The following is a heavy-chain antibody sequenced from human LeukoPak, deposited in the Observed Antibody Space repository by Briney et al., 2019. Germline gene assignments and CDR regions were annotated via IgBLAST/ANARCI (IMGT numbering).Heavy chain of an antibody. D-gene: IGHD1-14*01. J-gene: IGHJ6*02. CDR3: ARDRKATMTNPRGMDV. V-gene: IGHV3-7*03. CDR1: GFTFGFYC. CDR2: IKEEGSEK. Sequence: PGGSLRLSCAASGFTFGFYCMSWVRQAPGKGLEWVANIKEEGSEKYYVDSVKGRFTISRDNAKNSLYLQMNSLRAEDTAMYYCARDRKATMTNPRGMDVWGQGTTVTVSS.